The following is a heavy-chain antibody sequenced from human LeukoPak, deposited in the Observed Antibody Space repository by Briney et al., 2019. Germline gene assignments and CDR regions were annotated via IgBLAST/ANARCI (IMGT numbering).Heavy chain of an antibody. J-gene: IGHJ4*02. CDR3: AKDIRVTMFPENYFDY. CDR2: ISGSGGST. V-gene: IGHV3-23*01. Sequence: PGGSLRLSCAASGFTYSSYAMSWVRQAPGKGLEWVSAISGSGGSTYYADSVKGRFTISRDNSKNTLYLQMNSLRAEDTAVYYCAKDIRVTMFPENYFDYWGQGTLVTVSS. D-gene: IGHD3-3*01. CDR1: GFTYSSYA.